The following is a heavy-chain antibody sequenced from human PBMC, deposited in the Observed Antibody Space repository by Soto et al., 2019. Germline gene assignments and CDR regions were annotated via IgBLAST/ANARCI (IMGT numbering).Heavy chain of an antibody. CDR1: GGSISSGGYY. CDR3: AGGEEEQQLAPDY. V-gene: IGHV4-31*03. Sequence: SETLSLTCTVSGGSISSGGYYWSWIRQHPGKGLEWTGYIYYSGSTYYNPSLKSRVTISVDTSKNQFSLKLSSVTAADTAVYYGAGGEEEQQLAPDYWGQGTLVTVSS. J-gene: IGHJ4*02. CDR2: IYYSGST. D-gene: IGHD6-13*01.